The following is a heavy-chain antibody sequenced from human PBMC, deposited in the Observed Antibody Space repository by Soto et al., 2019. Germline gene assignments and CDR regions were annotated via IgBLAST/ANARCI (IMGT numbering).Heavy chain of an antibody. D-gene: IGHD1-26*01. CDR3: ARWVGCYDYCMYV. V-gene: IGHV1-46*01. CDR1: GYTFTSYY. J-gene: IGHJ6*02. Sequence: QVQLVQSGAEVKKPGASVKVSCKASGYTFTSYYMHWVRQAPGQGLEWMGIINPSGGSTSYAQKLEGRVTMTRDTSASRVYMELSSLRSEDTAVYYCARWVGCYDYCMYVWGQGTTVTVSS. CDR2: INPSGGST.